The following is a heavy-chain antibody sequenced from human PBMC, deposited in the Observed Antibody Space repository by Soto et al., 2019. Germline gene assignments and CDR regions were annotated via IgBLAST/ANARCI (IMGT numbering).Heavy chain of an antibody. CDR2: MNPDGSEQ. Sequence: EVHLVESGGALVQPGGSLRLSCAASGFTFSDYWMTWVRQTPGKGLEWVANMNPDGSEQYYLDSVKGRFTNSRDNAKNSLYLQMNNLRGEDTAVYYCTRDLNHDCGPWGQGTQVIVSS. CDR1: GFTFSDYW. J-gene: IGHJ5*02. D-gene: IGHD2-21*01. V-gene: IGHV3-7*04. CDR3: TRDLNHDCGP.